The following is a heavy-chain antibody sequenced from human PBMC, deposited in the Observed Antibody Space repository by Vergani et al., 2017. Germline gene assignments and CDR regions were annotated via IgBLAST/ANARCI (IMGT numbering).Heavy chain of an antibody. D-gene: IGHD3-22*01. V-gene: IGHV3-48*04. CDR1: GFTFSSYS. CDR3: ARDYYDSSGYYYGDY. Sequence: EVQLVESGGGLVQPGRSLRLSCAASGFTFSSYSMNWVRQAPGKGLEWVSYISSSSSTIYYADSVKGRFTISRDNAKNSLYLQMNSLRAEDTAVYYCARDYYDSSGYYYGDYWGQGTLVTVSS. CDR2: ISSSSSTI. J-gene: IGHJ4*02.